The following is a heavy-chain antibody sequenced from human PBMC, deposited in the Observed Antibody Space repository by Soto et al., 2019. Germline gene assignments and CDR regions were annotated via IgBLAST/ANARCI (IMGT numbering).Heavy chain of an antibody. CDR3: AGVRDGMGGGVDY. CDR2: IIPIFGTA. J-gene: IGHJ4*02. CDR1: GGTFSSYA. Sequence: QVQLVQSGAEVKKPGSSVKVSCKASGGTFSSYAISWVRQAPGQGLEWMGGIIPIFGTANYAQKFQGRVTNTGDETTGQALMGLGSLGTEDKGGEYWAGVRDGMGGGVDYWGQGTLVTVSS. V-gene: IGHV1-69*01. D-gene: IGHD3-16*01.